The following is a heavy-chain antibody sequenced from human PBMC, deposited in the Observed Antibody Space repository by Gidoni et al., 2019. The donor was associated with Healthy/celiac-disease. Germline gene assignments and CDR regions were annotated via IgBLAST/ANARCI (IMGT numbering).Heavy chain of an antibody. Sequence: QVPLVQSGAEVKQPGSSVKLHCKPSEGTHSSYALSWVRQAPGQGLEWMGGSIPIFGTANYAQKFQGRVTITADESTSTAYMELSSLRSEDTAVYYCARSDSSSWYLLDYWGQGTLVTVSS. D-gene: IGHD6-13*01. CDR2: SIPIFGTA. J-gene: IGHJ4*02. CDR3: ARSDSSSWYLLDY. V-gene: IGHV1-69*01. CDR1: EGTHSSYA.